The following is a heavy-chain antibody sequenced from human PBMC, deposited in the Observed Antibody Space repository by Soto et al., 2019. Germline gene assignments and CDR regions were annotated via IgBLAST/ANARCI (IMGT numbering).Heavy chain of an antibody. J-gene: IGHJ6*02. D-gene: IGHD3-3*01. CDR1: GFTFSSYA. CDR2: ISYDGSNK. CDR3: ARVRWSPYGMDV. V-gene: IGHV3-30-3*01. Sequence: ESGGGVVQPGRSLRLSCAASGFTFSSYAMHWVRQAPGKGLEWVAVISYDGSNKYYADSVKGRFTISRDNSKNTLYLQMNSLRAEDTAVYYCARVRWSPYGMDVWGQGTTVTVSS.